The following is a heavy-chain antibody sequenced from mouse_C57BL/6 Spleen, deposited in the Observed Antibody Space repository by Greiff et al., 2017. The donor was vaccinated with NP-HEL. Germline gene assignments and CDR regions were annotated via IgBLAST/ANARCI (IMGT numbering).Heavy chain of an antibody. CDR1: GYTFTSYW. V-gene: IGHV1-64*01. J-gene: IGHJ1*03. D-gene: IGHD2-1*01. CDR2: IHPNSGST. Sequence: QVQLQQPGAELVKPGASVKLSCKASGYTFTSYWMHWVKQRPGQGLEWIGMIHPNSGSTNYNEKFKSKATLTVDKSSSTAYMQLSSLTSEDSAVYYCAREQGIDYGNYGWYFDVWGTGTTVTVSS. CDR3: AREQGIDYGNYGWYFDV.